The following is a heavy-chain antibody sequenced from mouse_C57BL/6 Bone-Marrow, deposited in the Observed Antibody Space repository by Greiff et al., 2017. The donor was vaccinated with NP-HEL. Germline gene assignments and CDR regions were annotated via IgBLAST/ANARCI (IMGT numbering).Heavy chain of an antibody. D-gene: IGHD1-1*01. CDR1: GYTFTNYW. J-gene: IGHJ4*01. CDR2: IYPGGGYT. V-gene: IGHV1-63*01. Sequence: QVQLQQSGAELVRPGTSVKMSCKASGYTFTNYWIGWAKQRPGHGLEWIGDIYPGGGYTNYNEKFKGKATLTADKSSSTAYMQFSSLTSEDSAIYYYARWGNYYGSSYDNAMDYWGQGTSVTVSS. CDR3: ARWGNYYGSSYDNAMDY.